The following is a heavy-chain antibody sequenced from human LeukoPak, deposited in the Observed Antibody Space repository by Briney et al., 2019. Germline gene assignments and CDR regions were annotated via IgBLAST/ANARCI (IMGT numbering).Heavy chain of an antibody. J-gene: IGHJ4*02. V-gene: IGHV3-30*18. Sequence: PGGSLRLSCAASGFTFSSYGMHWVRQAPGKGLEWVAVISYDGSSKYFADSVKGRFTISRDNSKNTLYLQMNSLRAEDTAVYYCAKVAGVYYFDYWGQGTLVTVSS. CDR2: ISYDGSSK. CDR3: AKVAGVYYFDY. D-gene: IGHD2-15*01. CDR1: GFTFSSYG.